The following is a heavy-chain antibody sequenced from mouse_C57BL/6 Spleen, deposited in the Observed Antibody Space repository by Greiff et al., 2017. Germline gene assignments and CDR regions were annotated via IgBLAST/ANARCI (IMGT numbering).Heavy chain of an antibody. Sequence: VQLQQPGAELVKPGASVKLSCKASGYTFTSYWMHWVKQRPGQGLEWIGMIHPNSGSTNYNEKFKSKATLTVDKSSSTAYMELRSLTSEDSAVYFCAKGDSSGEDYWGQGTTLTVSS. CDR1: GYTFTSYW. CDR2: IHPNSGST. D-gene: IGHD3-2*02. J-gene: IGHJ2*01. CDR3: AKGDSSGEDY. V-gene: IGHV1-64*01.